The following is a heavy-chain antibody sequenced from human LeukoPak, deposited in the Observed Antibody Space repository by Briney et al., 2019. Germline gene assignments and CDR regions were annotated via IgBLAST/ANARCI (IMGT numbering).Heavy chain of an antibody. CDR1: GGSISSYY. D-gene: IGHD3-9*01. V-gene: IGHV4-59*01. CDR2: IYYSGST. Sequence: SETLSLTCTVSGGSISSYYWSWIRQPPGKGLEWIGYIYYSGSTNYNPSLKSRVTISVDTSKNQLSLKLSSVTAADTAVYYCARNILTAGYDAFDIWGQGTMVTVSS. J-gene: IGHJ3*02. CDR3: ARNILTAGYDAFDI.